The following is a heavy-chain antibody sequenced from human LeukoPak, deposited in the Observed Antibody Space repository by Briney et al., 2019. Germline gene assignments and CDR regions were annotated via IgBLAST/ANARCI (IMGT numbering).Heavy chain of an antibody. CDR1: GFTFSSYG. Sequence: PGGSLRLSCAASGFTFSSYGMHWVRQAPGKGLEWVAFIPYDGSNKYYADSVKGRFTISRDNTKNSLYLQMNSLRAEDTAVYYCARDPAYYYDSSGYAVYWGQGTLVTVSS. CDR3: ARDPAYYYDSSGYAVY. V-gene: IGHV3-30*12. D-gene: IGHD3-22*01. J-gene: IGHJ4*02. CDR2: IPYDGSNK.